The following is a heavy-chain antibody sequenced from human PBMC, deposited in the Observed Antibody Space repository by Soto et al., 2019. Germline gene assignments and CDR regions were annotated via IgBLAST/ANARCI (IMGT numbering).Heavy chain of an antibody. J-gene: IGHJ4*02. CDR3: ASSMVRGDY. V-gene: IGHV3-48*01. CDR2: ISSSSSTI. D-gene: IGHD3-10*01. CDR1: GFTFSSYS. Sequence: GGSLRLSCAASGFTFSSYSMNWVRQAPGKGLEWVSYISSSSSTIYYADSVKGRFTISRDNAKNSLYLQMNSLRAEDTAVYYCASSMVRGDYWGQGTLVTVSS.